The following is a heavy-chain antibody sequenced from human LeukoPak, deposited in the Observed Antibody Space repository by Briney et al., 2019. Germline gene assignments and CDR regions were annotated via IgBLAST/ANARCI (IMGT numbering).Heavy chain of an antibody. Sequence: SVKVSCKASGGTFSSYAISWVRQAPGQGLEWMEGIIPIFGTANYAQKFQGRVTITADESTSTAYMELSSLRSEDTAVYYCARVDYDGPRYAHDAFDIWGQGTMVTVSS. J-gene: IGHJ3*02. CDR3: ARVDYDGPRYAHDAFDI. V-gene: IGHV1-69*13. CDR2: IIPIFGTA. CDR1: GGTFSSYA. D-gene: IGHD3-22*01.